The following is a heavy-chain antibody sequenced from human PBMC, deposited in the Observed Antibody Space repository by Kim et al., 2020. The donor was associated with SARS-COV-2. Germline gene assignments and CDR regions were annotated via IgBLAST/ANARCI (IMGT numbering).Heavy chain of an antibody. J-gene: IGHJ5*02. CDR1: GGSVSSGSYY. CDR2: IYYSGST. V-gene: IGHV4-61*01. Sequence: SETLSLTCTVSGGSVSSGSYYWSWIRQPPGKGLEWIGYIYYSGSTNYNPSLKSRVTISVDTSKNQFSLKLSSVTAADTAVYYCARERTYYDILTGPLYNWFDPWGQGTLVTVSS. D-gene: IGHD3-9*01. CDR3: ARERTYYDILTGPLYNWFDP.